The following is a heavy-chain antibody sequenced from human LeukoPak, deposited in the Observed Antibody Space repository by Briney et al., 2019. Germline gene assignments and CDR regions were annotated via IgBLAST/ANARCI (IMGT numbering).Heavy chain of an antibody. J-gene: IGHJ6*02. Sequence: GGSLRLSCAASGFTFSSYGMHWVRQAPGKGLEGVAVIAYDGSNKYYADSVKGRFTISRDKSKNTLYLQMNSLRPEDTAVYHCAKGSGSYYYGMDVWGQGTTVVVSS. CDR3: AKGSGSYYYGMDV. CDR1: GFTFSSYG. D-gene: IGHD3-22*01. CDR2: IAYDGSNK. V-gene: IGHV3-30*18.